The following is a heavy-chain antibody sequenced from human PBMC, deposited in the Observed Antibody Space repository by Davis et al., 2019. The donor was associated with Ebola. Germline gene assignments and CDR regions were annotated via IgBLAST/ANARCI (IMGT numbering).Heavy chain of an antibody. CDR1: GGSISSHY. J-gene: IGHJ6*02. D-gene: IGHD3-3*01. CDR2: IYHSGST. CDR3: ARERNYDFWSGYYNYYYYGMDV. V-gene: IGHV4-59*11. Sequence: PGGSLRLSCTVSGGSISSHYWSWIRQPPGKGLEWIGYIYHSGSTYYNPSLKSRVTISVDTSKNQFSLKLSSVTAADTAVYYCARERNYDFWSGYYNYYYYGMDVWGQGTTVTVSS.